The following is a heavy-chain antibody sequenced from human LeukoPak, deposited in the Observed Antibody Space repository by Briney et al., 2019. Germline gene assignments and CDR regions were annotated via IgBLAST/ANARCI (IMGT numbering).Heavy chain of an antibody. CDR3: ARVGATTSLAFDI. CDR1: GYTFTGYY. CDR2: ISPNSGDT. V-gene: IGHV1-2*02. D-gene: IGHD1-26*01. J-gene: IGHJ3*02. Sequence: GASVKVSCKASGYTFTGYYIHWVRLAPGQGLEWMGWISPNSGDTNYAQKFQGRVTMTRDTSISTVYMELSGLRSDETAVFYCARVGATTSLAFDIWGQGTMVTVSS.